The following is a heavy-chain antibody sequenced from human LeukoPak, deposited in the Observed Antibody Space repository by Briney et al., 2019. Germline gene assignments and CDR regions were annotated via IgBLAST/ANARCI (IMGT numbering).Heavy chain of an antibody. CDR2: ISSNGGST. Sequence: GGSLRLSCAASGFTFSSYAMHWVRQAPGKGLEYVSAISSNGGSTYYADSVKGRFTISRENAKKSLFLQMNSLRAEDTAVYYCARQNTPHGNFDYWGQGTLVTVSS. CDR3: ARQNTPHGNFDY. D-gene: IGHD1-26*01. J-gene: IGHJ4*02. V-gene: IGHV3-64*02. CDR1: GFTFSSYA.